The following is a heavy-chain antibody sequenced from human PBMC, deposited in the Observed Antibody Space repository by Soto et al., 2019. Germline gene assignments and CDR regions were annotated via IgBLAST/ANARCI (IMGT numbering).Heavy chain of an antibody. J-gene: IGHJ4*02. D-gene: IGHD2-21*02. CDR1: GDSVSSDTW. V-gene: IGHV4-4*02. Sequence: QVQLQESGPGLVKPSGTLSLTCAVSGDSVSSDTWWTWVRQPPGKGLEGIGEIHHRRGPNYNPSLKGRITMSVEKSKHQCSVQLNYMTAPDTAIYYCARGGDWKFEYWGQGSLVTVSS. CDR2: IHHRRGP. CDR3: ARGGDWKFEY.